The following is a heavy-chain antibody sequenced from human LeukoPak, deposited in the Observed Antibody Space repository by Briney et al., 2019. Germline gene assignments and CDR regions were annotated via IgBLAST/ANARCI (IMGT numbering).Heavy chain of an antibody. V-gene: IGHV3-23*01. CDR1: GFTFSSYG. J-gene: IGHJ4*02. CDR3: AKDFWSGTPTISFDY. D-gene: IGHD3-10*01. Sequence: GGSLRLSCAASGFTFSSYGMSWVRQAPGKGLEWVSAISGSGGSTYYADSVKGRFTISRDNSKNTLYLQMNSLRAEDTAVYYCAKDFWSGTPTISFDYWGQGTLVTVSS. CDR2: ISGSGGST.